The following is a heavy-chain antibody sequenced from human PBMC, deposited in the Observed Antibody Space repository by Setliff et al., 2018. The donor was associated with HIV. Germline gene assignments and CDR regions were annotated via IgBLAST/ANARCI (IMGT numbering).Heavy chain of an antibody. Sequence: SETLSLTCAVYNESFNGYYWTWIRQTPEKGLEWIGEINHSGSSNYNPSLKSRVTLSVETSKNQFSLKLTSVTAADTAVYYCAREGLILRGRYGWFDPWGQGTLVTVPQ. CDR3: AREGLILRGRYGWFDP. D-gene: IGHD3-10*01. J-gene: IGHJ5*02. CDR2: INHSGSS. CDR1: NESFNGYY. V-gene: IGHV4-34*01.